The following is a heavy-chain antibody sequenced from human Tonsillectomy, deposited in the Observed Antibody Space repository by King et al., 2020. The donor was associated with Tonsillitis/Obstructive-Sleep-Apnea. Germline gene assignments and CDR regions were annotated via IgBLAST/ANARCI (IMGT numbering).Heavy chain of an antibody. Sequence: VQLVESGGGLVQPGGSLRLSCAASGFTFSSYEINWVRQAPGKGLEWVSYISSSGSTIYYADSVKGRFTISRDNAKNSLYLQMNSLRAEDTAVYYCARDREYYYDSSGYYLFDYWGQGTLVTVSS. D-gene: IGHD3-22*01. J-gene: IGHJ4*02. V-gene: IGHV3-48*03. CDR3: ARDREYYYDSSGYYLFDY. CDR2: ISSSGSTI. CDR1: GFTFSSYE.